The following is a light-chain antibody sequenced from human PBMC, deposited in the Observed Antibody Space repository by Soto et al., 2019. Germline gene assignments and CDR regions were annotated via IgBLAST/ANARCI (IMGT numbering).Light chain of an antibody. CDR1: PGVTPAY. CDR3: QQYDGSPLFT. CDR2: GAF. Sequence: EIVLMQSPGTLSLSPGERATLSCRASPGVTPAYLAWSHHKPGQAPRPLIYGAFHRATGIPDRFCGSPSGTDFSLTITRLEPEDSAVYSCQQYDGSPLFTFGPRTRVDFK. V-gene: IGKV3-20*01. J-gene: IGKJ3*01.